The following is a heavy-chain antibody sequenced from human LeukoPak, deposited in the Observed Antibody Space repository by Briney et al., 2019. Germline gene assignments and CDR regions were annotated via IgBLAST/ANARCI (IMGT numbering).Heavy chain of an antibody. CDR1: GFTFDDYG. Sequence: GGSLRLSCAASGFTFDDYGMSWVRQAPGKGLEWVSGINWNGGSTGYADSVKGRFTISGDNAKNSLYLQMNSLRAEDTALYYCARGRYDSSGPYYWGQGTLVTVSS. CDR3: ARGRYDSSGPYY. J-gene: IGHJ4*02. V-gene: IGHV3-20*04. D-gene: IGHD3-22*01. CDR2: INWNGGST.